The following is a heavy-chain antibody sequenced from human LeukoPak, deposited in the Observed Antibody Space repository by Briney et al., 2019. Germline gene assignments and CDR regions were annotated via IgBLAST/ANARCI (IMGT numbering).Heavy chain of an antibody. J-gene: IGHJ4*02. CDR2: IYHSGNT. V-gene: IGHV4-59*12. CDR1: GDSISSYY. CDR3: ARDRGSGWSYFDY. D-gene: IGHD6-19*01. Sequence: SETLSLTCTVSGDSISSYYWSWIRQPPGKGLEWIGYIYHSGNTNSNPSLKSRVTISVDTTKNQFSLKLSSVTAADTAVYYCARDRGSGWSYFDYWGQGTLVTVSS.